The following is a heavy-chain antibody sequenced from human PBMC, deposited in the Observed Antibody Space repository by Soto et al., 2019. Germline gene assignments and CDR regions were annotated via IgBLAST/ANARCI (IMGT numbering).Heavy chain of an antibody. CDR3: ARDDDYGDYVHHRSDYYYGMDV. CDR2: ISAYNGNT. D-gene: IGHD4-17*01. J-gene: IGHJ6*02. CDR1: GYTFTSYG. Sequence: ASVKVSCRASGYTFTSYGISWVRQAPGQGLEWMGWISAYNGNTNYAQKLQGRVTMTTDTSTSTAYMELRSLRSDDTAVYYCARDDDYGDYVHHRSDYYYGMDVWGQGTTVTVSS. V-gene: IGHV1-18*01.